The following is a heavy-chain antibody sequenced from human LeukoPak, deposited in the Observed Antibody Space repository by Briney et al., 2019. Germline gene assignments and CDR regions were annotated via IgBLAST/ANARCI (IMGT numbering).Heavy chain of an antibody. CDR1: GGSISSYS. CDR3: ARIRYYDYVWGSYHPDYFDY. D-gene: IGHD3-16*02. J-gene: IGHJ4*02. CDR2: IYYSGST. Sequence: SSETLSLTCTVSGGSISSYSWSWIRQPPGKGLEWIGYIYYSGSTNYNPSLKSGVTISVDTSKNQFSLKLSSVTAADTAVYYCARIRYYDYVWGSYHPDYFDYWGQGTLVTVSS. V-gene: IGHV4-59*01.